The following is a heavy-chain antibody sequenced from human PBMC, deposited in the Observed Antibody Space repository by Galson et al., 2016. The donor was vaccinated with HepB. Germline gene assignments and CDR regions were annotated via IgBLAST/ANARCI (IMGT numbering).Heavy chain of an antibody. Sequence: SLRLSCAASGFKFSNFWMHWVRHVPGKGLLWVSRISSDGSFTTYADSVKGRFTVSRDNMRNTLFLKMDDLRAEDTETYFCTREEVTSYSDACDLWGQGTRFAVSS. CDR1: GFKFSNFW. CDR3: TREEVTSYSDACDL. V-gene: IGHV3-74*03. J-gene: IGHJ3*01. CDR2: ISSDGSFT. D-gene: IGHD2-21*01.